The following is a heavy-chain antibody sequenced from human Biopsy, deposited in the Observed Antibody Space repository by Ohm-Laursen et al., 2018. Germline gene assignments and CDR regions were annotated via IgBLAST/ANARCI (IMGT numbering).Heavy chain of an antibody. CDR3: AGAGGHSF. V-gene: IGHV3-66*01. D-gene: IGHD3-16*01. CDR1: VFNVYRNH. J-gene: IGHJ4*02. CDR2: IHGSGRT. Sequence: SLRLSCAASVFNVYRNHMNWVRQAPGKGLEWVSMIHGSGRTDYADSVKGRFTVSRDNSKDTVYLQMNALRADDTAMYYCAGAGGHSFWGQGALVTVSS.